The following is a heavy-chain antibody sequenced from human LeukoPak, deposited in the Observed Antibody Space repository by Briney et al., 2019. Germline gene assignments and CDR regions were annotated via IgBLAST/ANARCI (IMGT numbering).Heavy chain of an antibody. D-gene: IGHD5-24*01. Sequence: SETLSLTCTVSGGSISSYYWSWIRQPPGKGLEWIEYIYYSGSTNYNPSLKSRVTISVDTSKNQFSLKLSSVTAADTAVYYCARMSRDGYNRYFDYWGQGTLVTVSS. V-gene: IGHV4-59*01. CDR2: IYYSGST. CDR3: ARMSRDGYNRYFDY. J-gene: IGHJ4*02. CDR1: GGSISSYY.